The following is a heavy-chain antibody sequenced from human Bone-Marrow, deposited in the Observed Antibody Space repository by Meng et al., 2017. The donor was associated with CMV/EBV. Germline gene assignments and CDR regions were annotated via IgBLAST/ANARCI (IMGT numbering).Heavy chain of an antibody. D-gene: IGHD2-2*01. CDR3: VWYIVVVPPNGMDV. Sequence: ASVKVSCKASGYTFTSYDINWVRQATGQGLEWMGWMNPNSGNTGYAQKFQGRVTMTRNTSISTAYMELSSLRSEDTAVYYCVWYIVVVPPNGMDVWGQGTMVIVSS. V-gene: IGHV1-8*01. J-gene: IGHJ6*02. CDR2: MNPNSGNT. CDR1: GYTFTSYD.